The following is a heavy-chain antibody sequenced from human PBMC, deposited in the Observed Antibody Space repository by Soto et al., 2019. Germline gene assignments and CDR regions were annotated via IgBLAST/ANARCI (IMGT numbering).Heavy chain of an antibody. CDR1: GFTFSNYA. D-gene: IGHD3-22*01. CDR3: AKEGHSRHFQLDC. V-gene: IGHV3-23*01. J-gene: IGHJ4*02. CDR2: INENGGET. Sequence: EVQVSESGGGLVQPGGSLRLSCAASGFTFSNYAMSWVRLAPGKGLEYVSGINENGGETFYADSVKGRFTITRDNSKNTLYLQMNSLRVEDTAVYFCAKEGHSRHFQLDCWGQGALVTVSS.